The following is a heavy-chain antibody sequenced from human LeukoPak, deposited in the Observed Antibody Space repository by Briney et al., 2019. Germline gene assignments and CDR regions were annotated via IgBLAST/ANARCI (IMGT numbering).Heavy chain of an antibody. V-gene: IGHV4-39*07. CDR1: GGSISSSSYY. Sequence: ASETLSLTCTVSGGSISSSSYYWGWIRQPPGKGLEWIGSIYYSGSTYYNPSLKSRVTISVDTSKNQFSLKLSSVTAADTAVYYCARVSDSSGRSAFDIWGQGTMVTVSS. D-gene: IGHD3-22*01. CDR2: IYYSGST. J-gene: IGHJ3*02. CDR3: ARVSDSSGRSAFDI.